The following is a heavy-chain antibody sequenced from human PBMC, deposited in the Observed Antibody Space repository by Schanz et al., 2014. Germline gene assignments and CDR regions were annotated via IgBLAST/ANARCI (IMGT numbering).Heavy chain of an antibody. CDR3: AKALCPGGTQAFGN. V-gene: IGHV3-23*01. D-gene: IGHD2-8*02. J-gene: IGHJ4*02. CDR2: FDAHDGRA. CDR1: GFSFGNYG. Sequence: EVQLLESGGGLVQPGGSLRLSCEASGFSFGNYGMSWVRQAPGKGLEWVSGFDAHDGRAYYADSARGRFTISRDNSKSTLYVEMSSLGVEDTAVYYCAKALCPGGTQAFGNWGRGTLVTVSS.